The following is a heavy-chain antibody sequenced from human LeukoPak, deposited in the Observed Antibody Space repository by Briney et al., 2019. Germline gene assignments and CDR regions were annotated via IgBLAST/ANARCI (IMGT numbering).Heavy chain of an antibody. Sequence: PGGTLRLSCAASGFTFSSYAMSWVRQAPGKGLEWVSAISGSGGSTYYADSVKGRFTISRDNSKNTLYLQMNSLRAEDTAVYYCAKDERVRWLWAAWGQGTLVTVSS. D-gene: IGHD6-19*01. CDR2: ISGSGGST. V-gene: IGHV3-23*01. J-gene: IGHJ5*02. CDR1: GFTFSSYA. CDR3: AKDERVRWLWAA.